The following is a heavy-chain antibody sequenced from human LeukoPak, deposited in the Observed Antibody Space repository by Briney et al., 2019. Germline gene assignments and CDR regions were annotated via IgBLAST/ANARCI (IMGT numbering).Heavy chain of an antibody. J-gene: IGHJ1*01. D-gene: IGHD2-2*01. CDR1: GFTFDDYT. CDR3: AKDPAAMGEYFQH. V-gene: IGHV3-9*01. Sequence: GGSLRLSCAASGFTFDDYTVHWVRQAPGKGLEWVSGISWNSGSIGYADSVKGRFTISRDNAKNSLYLQMNSLRAEDTALYYCAKDPAAMGEYFQHWGQGTLVTVSS. CDR2: ISWNSGSI.